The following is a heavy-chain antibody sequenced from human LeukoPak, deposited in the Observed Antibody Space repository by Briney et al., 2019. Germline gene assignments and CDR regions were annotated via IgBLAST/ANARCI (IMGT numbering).Heavy chain of an antibody. CDR3: ARSSIWGWLDP. CDR2: MYYMHNSGST. J-gene: IGHJ5*02. CDR1: GGSINTYH. Sequence: SETLSLTCTVSGGSINTYHWNWIRQSPGKGLEWIGYMYYMHNSGSTNYNPSLKSRVTVSVDTSKNQFSLNLSPVTAADTAVYYCARSSIWGWLDPWGQGTLVTVSS. V-gene: IGHV4-59*01. D-gene: IGHD3-16*01.